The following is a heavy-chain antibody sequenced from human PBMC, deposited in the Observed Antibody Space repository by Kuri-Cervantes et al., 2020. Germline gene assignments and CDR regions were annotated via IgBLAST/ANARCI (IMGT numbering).Heavy chain of an antibody. CDR1: GFTFSSYA. CDR3: ARDREGMSGMDV. CDR2: ISGRGGST. J-gene: IGHJ6*02. V-gene: IGHV3-23*01. Sequence: GGTLSLSCAASGFTFSSYAMSWVRLAPGKGLEWVSAISGRGGSTYYADSVKGRFTISRDNSKNTLYLQMNSLRAEDTAVYYCARDREGMSGMDVWGQGTMVTVSS. D-gene: IGHD6-13*01.